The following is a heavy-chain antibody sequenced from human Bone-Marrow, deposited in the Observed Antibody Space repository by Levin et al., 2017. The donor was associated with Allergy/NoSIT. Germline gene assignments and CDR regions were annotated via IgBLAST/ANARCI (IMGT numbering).Heavy chain of an antibody. J-gene: IGHJ4*02. D-gene: IGHD2-21*02. CDR2: INYSGSA. CDR1: GDSFSRSGDY. V-gene: IGHV4-39*01. CDR3: ASLGVTGIHGNYFDY. Sequence: SETLSLTCTVSGDSFSRSGDYWAWIRQPPGKGLEWIGSINYSGSAYYKSSLKSRVTISVETSKIQFSLKMSSVTAADTAVYYCASLGVTGIHGNYFDYWGQGTLLTVSS.